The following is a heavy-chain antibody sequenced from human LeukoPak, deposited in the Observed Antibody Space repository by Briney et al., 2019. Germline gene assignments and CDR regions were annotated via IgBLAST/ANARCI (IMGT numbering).Heavy chain of an antibody. CDR3: ARGGEYSSSSAYYMDV. CDR1: GGTFSSYA. CDR2: IIPIFGTA. Sequence: GASVKVSCKASGGTFSSYAISRVRQAPGQGLEWMGGIIPIFGTANYAQKFQGRVTITADESTSTAYMELRSLRSDDTAVYYCARGGEYSSSSAYYMDVWGKGTTVTVSS. D-gene: IGHD6-6*01. J-gene: IGHJ6*03. V-gene: IGHV1-69*13.